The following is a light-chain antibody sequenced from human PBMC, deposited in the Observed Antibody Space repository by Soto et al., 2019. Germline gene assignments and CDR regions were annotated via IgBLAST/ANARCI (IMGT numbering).Light chain of an antibody. J-gene: IGKJ4*01. CDR1: QSLVYTDGETY. Sequence: DIVMTQSPLSLPVTLGQPASISCRSSQSLVYTDGETYLSWFHQRPGQSPRRLLYFVSNRDSGVPDRFSGSGSGTDFTLIISRVEAEDVGVYYCMQAKTWPLTFGGGTKVEIK. CDR2: FVS. CDR3: MQAKTWPLT. V-gene: IGKV2-30*01.